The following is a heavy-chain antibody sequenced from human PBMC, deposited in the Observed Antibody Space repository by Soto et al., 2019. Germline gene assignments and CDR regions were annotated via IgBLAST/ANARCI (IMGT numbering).Heavy chain of an antibody. J-gene: IGHJ4*02. V-gene: IGHV2-5*02. CDR2: IYWDDDK. CDR3: AHGFGESGYDDGGFDY. D-gene: IGHD5-12*01. CDR1: GFSLSTDGVG. Sequence: QITLKESGPTLVKPTQTLTLTCTFSGFSLSTDGVGVGWIRQPPGKALEWLALIYWDDDKRYSPSLKGRLRITKDTSKHQVVLTMTNMDPADTGTYYCAHGFGESGYDDGGFDYWGQGTLVTVSS.